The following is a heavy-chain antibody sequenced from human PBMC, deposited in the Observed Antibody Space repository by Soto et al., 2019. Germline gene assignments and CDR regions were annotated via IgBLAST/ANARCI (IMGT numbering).Heavy chain of an antibody. CDR1: GGSISSYY. D-gene: IGHD6-13*01. Sequence: PSETLSLTCTVSGGSISSYYWSWIRQPPGKGLEWIGYIYYSGSTNYNPSLKSRVTIPVDTSKNQFSLKLSSVTAADTAVYYCARDGGDIWQQLVPEDGLYAFDIWGQGTMVTVSS. CDR3: ARDGGDIWQQLVPEDGLYAFDI. V-gene: IGHV4-59*01. CDR2: IYYSGST. J-gene: IGHJ3*02.